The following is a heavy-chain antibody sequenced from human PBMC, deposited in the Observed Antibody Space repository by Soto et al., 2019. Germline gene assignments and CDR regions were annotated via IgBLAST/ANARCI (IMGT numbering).Heavy chain of an antibody. J-gene: IGHJ4*02. CDR3: VRVRRGQMDY. CDR1: GYLFTDYG. CDR2: INVFNGDP. D-gene: IGHD3-10*01. Sequence: GXSVKGSCKASGYLFTDYGIAWVRQAPGQGLEWMGWINVFNGDPSYAPNLQGRVTMTKDTSTNTASMELRSLRSDDTDVYFCVRVRRGQMDYWGQGSLVTVYS. V-gene: IGHV1-18*01.